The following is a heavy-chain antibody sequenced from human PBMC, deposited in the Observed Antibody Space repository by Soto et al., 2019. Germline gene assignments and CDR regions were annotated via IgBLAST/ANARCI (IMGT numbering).Heavy chain of an antibody. Sequence: ASVKVSCKASGYTFTSYGISWVRQAPGQGREWMGCISAYNGNTNYAQKLQGRVTMTTDTSTSTAYMELRSLRPDDTAVYYCASSMRDYYDSSGHGRTYFDLWGRGTLVTVS. CDR2: ISAYNGNT. D-gene: IGHD3-22*01. V-gene: IGHV1-18*04. CDR1: GYTFTSYG. J-gene: IGHJ2*01. CDR3: ASSMRDYYDSSGHGRTYFDL.